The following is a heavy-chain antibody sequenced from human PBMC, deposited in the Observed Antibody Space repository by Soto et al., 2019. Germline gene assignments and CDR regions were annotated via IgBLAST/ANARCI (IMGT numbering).Heavy chain of an antibody. V-gene: IGHV4-31*03. CDR1: GGSIKNSGYY. Sequence: SETLSLTCTVSGGSIKNSGYYWSWIRQHPEKGLEWIGYISYSGSTDYAPSLKSRVTKSVDTSKNQFFLNLTSVTAADTAVYYCGRDAVTKRDFYYYGMDVWGRGTTVTVSS. J-gene: IGHJ6*02. D-gene: IGHD4-4*01. CDR2: ISYSGST. CDR3: GRDAVTKRDFYYYGMDV.